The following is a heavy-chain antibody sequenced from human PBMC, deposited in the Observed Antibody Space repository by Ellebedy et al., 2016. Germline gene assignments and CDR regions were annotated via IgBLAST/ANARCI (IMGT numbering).Heavy chain of an antibody. CDR1: GFTFGSYS. Sequence: GGSLRLSCAASGFTFGSYSMHWVRQAPGKGLEWVAGISSDGSNEKYADSVKGRFTISRDNSKNTLYLQMNSLRAEDTAVYYCVRDSSSWYARWGQGTLVTVSS. V-gene: IGHV3-30*14. D-gene: IGHD6-13*01. J-gene: IGHJ4*02. CDR3: VRDSSSWYAR. CDR2: ISSDGSNE.